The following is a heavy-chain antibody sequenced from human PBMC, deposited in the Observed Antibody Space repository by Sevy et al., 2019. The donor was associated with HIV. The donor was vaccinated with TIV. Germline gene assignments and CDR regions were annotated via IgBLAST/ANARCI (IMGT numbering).Heavy chain of an antibody. CDR3: AKRGRFLRGGSYYYYYGIDV. CDR1: GFTFSSYA. Sequence: GGSLRLSCAASGFTFSSYAMSWVRQAPGKGLEWVSAISGSGGSTYYADSVKGRFTISRDNSKNTLYLQMNSLRAEDTAVYYCAKRGRFLRGGSYYYYYGIDVWGQGTTVTVSS. CDR2: ISGSGGST. D-gene: IGHD3-3*01. J-gene: IGHJ6*02. V-gene: IGHV3-23*01.